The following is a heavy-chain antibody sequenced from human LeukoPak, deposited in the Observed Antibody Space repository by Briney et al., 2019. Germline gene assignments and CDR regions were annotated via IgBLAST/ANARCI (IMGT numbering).Heavy chain of an antibody. CDR1: GFTFSSYW. CDR2: INLDGTTT. CDR3: ARISIAAAGDFDF. D-gene: IGHD6-13*01. V-gene: IGHV3-74*01. J-gene: IGHJ4*02. Sequence: PGGSLRLSCAASGFTFSSYWMHWVRQAPGKGLVWVSRINLDGTTTSYADSVKGRFTISRDNAKNSLYLQMNSLRAEDTAVYYCARISIAAAGDFDFWGQGTLVTVSS.